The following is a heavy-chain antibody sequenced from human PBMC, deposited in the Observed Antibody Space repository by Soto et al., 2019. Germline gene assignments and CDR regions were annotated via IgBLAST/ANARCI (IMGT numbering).Heavy chain of an antibody. D-gene: IGHD5-18*01. V-gene: IGHV4-59*01. CDR1: GGSISNYY. J-gene: IGHJ4*02. CDR3: ARFSPRGYTYGQFDH. Sequence: SETLSLTCTVSGGSISNYYWSWIRQPPGKGLEWIGCIYYSGSTNYNPSLKSRVTISVDTSKNQFSLKLSSVTAADTAVYYCARFSPRGYTYGQFDHCCQGTLVNVPS. CDR2: IYYSGST.